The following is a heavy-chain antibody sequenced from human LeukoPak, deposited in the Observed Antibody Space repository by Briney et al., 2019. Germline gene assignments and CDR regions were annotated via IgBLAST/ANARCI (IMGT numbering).Heavy chain of an antibody. Sequence: SQTLSLTCTVSGGSISSTNYYWSWIRQPAGKGLEWIGRIYNSGSTNYNPSLKSRVTISIDTSKNQFALKLSSVTAADTALYYCARARDYYDSSGYDYWGQGTLVTVSS. CDR2: IYNSGST. CDR3: ARARDYYDSSGYDY. CDR1: GGSISSTNYY. J-gene: IGHJ4*02. D-gene: IGHD3-22*01. V-gene: IGHV4-61*02.